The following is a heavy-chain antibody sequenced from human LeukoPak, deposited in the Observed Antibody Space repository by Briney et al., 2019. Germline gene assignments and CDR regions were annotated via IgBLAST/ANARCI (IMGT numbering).Heavy chain of an antibody. D-gene: IGHD4-11*01. J-gene: IGHJ4*02. CDR1: GFTFGDYG. V-gene: IGHV3-30*03. CDR2: MLYDGSNT. CDR3: CSATSMTTVTTDY. Sequence: GGSLRLSCAASGFTFGDYGMHWVRQTPAKGLEWLAVMLYDGSNTYYEDSVKGRFSISRDNSKNTVYLLLNDLRTEDSAIYYCCSATSMTTVTTDYWGQGTLVSVSS.